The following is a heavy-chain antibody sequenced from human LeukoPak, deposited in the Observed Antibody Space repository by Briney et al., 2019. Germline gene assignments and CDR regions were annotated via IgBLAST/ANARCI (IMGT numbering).Heavy chain of an antibody. CDR1: GFTVSSNY. J-gene: IGHJ4*02. CDR3: ARVTGGYSLVDY. Sequence: QPGGSLRLSCAASGFTVSSNYMNWVRQAPGKGLEWVSIIYSGGTTYYADSVKGRFTISRDNSKNTLFLQMNSLRAEDTAVYYCARVTGGYSLVDYWGQGTLVTVSS. V-gene: IGHV3-53*01. CDR2: IYSGGTT. D-gene: IGHD5-12*01.